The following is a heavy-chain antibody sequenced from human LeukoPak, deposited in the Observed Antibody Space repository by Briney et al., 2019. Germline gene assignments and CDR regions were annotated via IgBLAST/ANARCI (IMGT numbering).Heavy chain of an antibody. D-gene: IGHD1-7*01. CDR3: AKEGKTRTWNYSQAKPVY. V-gene: IGHV3-23*01. Sequence: TGGSLRLSCAASGFTFSSYAMSWVRQAPGKGLEWVSAISGSGGSTYYADSVKGRFTISRDNSKNMLYLQMNSLRAEDTAVYYCAKEGKTRTWNYSQAKPVYWGQGTLVTVSS. CDR2: ISGSGGST. CDR1: GFTFSSYA. J-gene: IGHJ4*02.